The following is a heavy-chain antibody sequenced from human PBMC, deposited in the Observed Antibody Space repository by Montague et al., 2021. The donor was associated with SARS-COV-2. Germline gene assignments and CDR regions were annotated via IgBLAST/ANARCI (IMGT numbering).Heavy chain of an antibody. J-gene: IGHJ4*02. Sequence: SETLSLTCTVSGGSISSFYWSWFRQPPGKGLEWIGYISDSGSTNYNPSLTSRVTMSVDTSKNQFSLKANSVTAADTAVHYCARHYSATLPAVYWGQGTLVTVSS. D-gene: IGHD2-15*01. CDR2: ISDSGST. V-gene: IGHV4-59*08. CDR3: ARHYSATLPAVY. CDR1: GGSISSFY.